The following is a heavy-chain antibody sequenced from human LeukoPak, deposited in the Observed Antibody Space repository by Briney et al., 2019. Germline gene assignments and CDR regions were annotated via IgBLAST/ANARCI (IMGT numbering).Heavy chain of an antibody. CDR2: MNPKSGNT. J-gene: IGHJ4*02. D-gene: IGHD4-17*01. Sequence: ASVTVSCKASGYIFTTYDINWVRQAAGQGLEWMGWMNPKSGNTGYAQNFRGRVTMTRNTSITTSYMELSSLRSEDTAVYFCARASRTYFGDYLYYFDSWGQGTQVTVSS. CDR1: GYIFTTYD. CDR3: ARASRTYFGDYLYYFDS. V-gene: IGHV1-8*01.